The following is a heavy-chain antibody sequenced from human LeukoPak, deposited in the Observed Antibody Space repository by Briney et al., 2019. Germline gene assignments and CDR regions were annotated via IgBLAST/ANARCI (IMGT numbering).Heavy chain of an antibody. V-gene: IGHV3-30*18. Sequence: GRSLRLSCAASGFTFSSYGMHWVRQAPGKGLEWVAVISYDGSNKYYADSVKGRFTISRDNSKNTLYLQMNSLRAEDTAVYYCAKGRLGVVASTPDYWGQGTRVTVSS. D-gene: IGHD2-15*01. CDR2: ISYDGSNK. CDR3: AKGRLGVVASTPDY. CDR1: GFTFSSYG. J-gene: IGHJ4*02.